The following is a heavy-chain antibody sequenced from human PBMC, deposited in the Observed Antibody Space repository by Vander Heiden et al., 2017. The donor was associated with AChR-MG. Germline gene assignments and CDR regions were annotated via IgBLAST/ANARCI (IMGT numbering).Heavy chain of an antibody. CDR2: ISSSSSYI. CDR3: ARGGAAAGTPFDY. V-gene: IGHV3-21*01. CDR1: GFTFSSYS. J-gene: IGHJ4*02. D-gene: IGHD6-13*01. Sequence: EVQLVESGGGLVKPGGSLRLSCAASGFTFSSYSMNWVRQAPGKGLEWVSSISSSSSYIYYADAVKGRFTISRDNAKNSLYLQMNRLRAEDTAVYYFARGGAAAGTPFDYWGQGTLVTVSS.